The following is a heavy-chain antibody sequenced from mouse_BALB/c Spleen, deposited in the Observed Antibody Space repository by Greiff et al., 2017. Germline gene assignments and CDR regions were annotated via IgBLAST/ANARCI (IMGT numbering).Heavy chain of an antibody. CDR2: ISSGGST. CDR3: ARGGDDVHFDY. V-gene: IGHV5-6-5*01. J-gene: IGHJ2*01. Sequence: EVQLVESGGGLVKPGGSLKLSCAASGFTFSSYAMSWVRQTPEKRLEWVASISSGGSTYYPDSVKGRFTISRDNARNILYLQMSSLRSEDTAMYYCARGGDDVHFDYWGQGTTLTVSS. CDR1: GFTFSSYA. D-gene: IGHD2-3*01.